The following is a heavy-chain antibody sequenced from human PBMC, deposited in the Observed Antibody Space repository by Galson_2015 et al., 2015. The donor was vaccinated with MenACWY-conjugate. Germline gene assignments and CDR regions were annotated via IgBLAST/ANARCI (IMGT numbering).Heavy chain of an antibody. V-gene: IGHV5-51*01. CDR3: ARHPPGGRGMDV. D-gene: IGHD1-26*01. Sequence: QSGAEVKQPGESLKISCKGPGYYFTSYWIAWVRQIPGKGLERMGLISPGDSNTRYSPSFQGQVTISADKSISTAYLQWSSLKASDTAMYYCARHPPGGRGMDVWGQGTTVTVSS. J-gene: IGHJ6*02. CDR2: ISPGDSNT. CDR1: GYYFTSYW.